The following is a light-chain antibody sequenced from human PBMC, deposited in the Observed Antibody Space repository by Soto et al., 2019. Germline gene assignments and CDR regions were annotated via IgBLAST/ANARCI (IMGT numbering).Light chain of an antibody. V-gene: IGLV1-40*01. J-gene: IGLJ2*01. CDR2: GNS. Sequence: QSVLTQPPSVSGAPGQRVTISCTGSSSNIGAGYDVHWYQQLPGTAPKLLIYGNSSRPSGVPDRFSGSKSGTSASLAITGLQAEDDAYYYCQSYDSSLSGVVFGGGTKLTVL. CDR1: SSNIGAGYD. CDR3: QSYDSSLSGVV.